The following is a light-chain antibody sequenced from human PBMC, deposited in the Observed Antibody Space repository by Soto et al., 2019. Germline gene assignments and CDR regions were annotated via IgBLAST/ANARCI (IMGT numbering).Light chain of an antibody. CDR2: GVT. CDR3: SSYAGSNNYV. Sequence: QSALTQPPSASGSPGQSVTISCTGTSSDVGGYNYVSWYQQHPGKAPKLMIYGVTKPPSGVPDRFSGSKSGNTASLTVSGLQDEDEAYYYCSSYAGSNNYVFGTGTKLTVL. V-gene: IGLV2-8*01. J-gene: IGLJ1*01. CDR1: SSDVGGYNY.